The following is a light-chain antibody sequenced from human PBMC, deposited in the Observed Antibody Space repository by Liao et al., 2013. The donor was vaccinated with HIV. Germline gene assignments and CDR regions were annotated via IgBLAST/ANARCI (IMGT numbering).Light chain of an antibody. CDR3: QSTDRSATYEV. CDR2: KDN. Sequence: SYELTQPPSVSVAPGKTARITCGGNNIGSKSVHWYQQKPGQAPVLVIYKDNERPSGIPERFSGSSSGTTVTLTISGVQAEDEADYYCQSTDRSATYEVFGGGTKLSVL. V-gene: IGLV3-25*03. CDR1: NIGSKS. J-gene: IGLJ3*02.